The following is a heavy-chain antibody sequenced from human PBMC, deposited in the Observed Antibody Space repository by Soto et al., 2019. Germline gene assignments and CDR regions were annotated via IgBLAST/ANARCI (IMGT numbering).Heavy chain of an antibody. D-gene: IGHD4-17*01. V-gene: IGHV3-66*01. CDR3: AREGGDYENYYYYYGMDV. CDR1: GFTVSSNY. J-gene: IGHJ6*02. CDR2: IYSGGST. Sequence: PGGSLRLSCAASGFTVSSNYMSWVRQAPGKGLEWVSVIYSGGSTYYADSVKGRFTISRDNSKNTLYLQMNSLRAEDTAVFYCAREGGDYENYYYYYGMDVWGQGTTVTVSS.